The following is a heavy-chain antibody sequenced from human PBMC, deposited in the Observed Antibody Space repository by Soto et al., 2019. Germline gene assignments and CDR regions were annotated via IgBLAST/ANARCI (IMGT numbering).Heavy chain of an antibody. CDR1: GGSISSYY. J-gene: IGHJ5*02. V-gene: IGHV4-59*01. D-gene: IGHD3-10*01. CDR2: IYYSGST. Sequence: SETRSLTCTVPGGSISSYYWSWIRQPPGKGLEWIGYIYYSGSTNYNPSLKSRVTISVDTSKNQFSLKLSSVTAADTAVYYCARGAGNYYGSGSYYNALNWFDPRGQGTLVTVS. CDR3: ARGAGNYYGSGSYYNALNWFDP.